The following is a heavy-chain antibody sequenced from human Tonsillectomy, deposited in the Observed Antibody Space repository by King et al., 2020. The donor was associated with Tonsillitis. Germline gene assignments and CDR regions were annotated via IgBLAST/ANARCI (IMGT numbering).Heavy chain of an antibody. CDR1: GFTFSDYY. D-gene: IGHD3-10*01. V-gene: IGHV3-11*06. Sequence: VQLVESGGGLVKPGGSLRLSCAAPGFTFSDYYMSWIRQAPGKGLEWVSYISSSSSYTNYADSVKGRFTISRDNAKNSLYLQMNSLRAEDTAVYYCARARYYYGSGSPYYFDYWGQGTLVTVSS. CDR2: ISSSSSYT. CDR3: ARARYYYGSGSPYYFDY. J-gene: IGHJ4*02.